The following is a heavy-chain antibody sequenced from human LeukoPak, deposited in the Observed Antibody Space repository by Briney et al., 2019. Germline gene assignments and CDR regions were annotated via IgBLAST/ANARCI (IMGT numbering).Heavy chain of an antibody. CDR2: INYDGSNK. CDR1: GFTFSSYG. V-gene: IGHV3-33*01. J-gene: IGHJ4*02. D-gene: IGHD2-8*02. Sequence: GGSLRPSCAASGFTFSSYGIHWVRQAPGKGLEWVAVINYDGSNKYYADSVKGRFTISRDNSKNTLYLQMSSLRVEDTAVYYCARALSTGGRIDYWGQGTLVTVSS. CDR3: ARALSTGGRIDY.